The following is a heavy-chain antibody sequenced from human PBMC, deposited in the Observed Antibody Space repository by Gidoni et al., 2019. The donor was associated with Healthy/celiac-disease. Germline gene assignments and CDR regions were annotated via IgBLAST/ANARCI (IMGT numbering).Heavy chain of an antibody. CDR2: IYYSRST. J-gene: IGHJ4*02. CDR3: ARRPDYDSSGYPYYFDY. V-gene: IGHV4-39*01. D-gene: IGHD3-22*01. Sequence: QLQLQESGPGLVKPSETLSLTCTVSGCSISSSSYYWGGIRQPPGKGLEWIGSIYYSRSTCNYPSLKRRVTISVDTSKTQFSLKLSSGTAADTAVYYCARRPDYDSSGYPYYFDYWGQGTLVTVSS. CDR1: GCSISSSSYY.